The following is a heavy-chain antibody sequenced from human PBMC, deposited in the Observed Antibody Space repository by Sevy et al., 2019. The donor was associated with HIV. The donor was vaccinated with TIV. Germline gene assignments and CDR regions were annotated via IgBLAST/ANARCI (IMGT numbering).Heavy chain of an antibody. CDR1: GFTFHNYA. V-gene: IGHV3-23*01. D-gene: IGHD3-10*02. CDR3: VKDYMFAADWAPDS. Sequence: GGSLRLSCAASGFTFHNYAMSWVRQPPVKGLEWVSGLIENGVDTYYSDSVRGRFTISRDNSKNTLYLQMNSLRAEDTAIYYCVKDYMFAADWAPDSWGQGSLVTVSS. J-gene: IGHJ4*02. CDR2: LIENGVDT.